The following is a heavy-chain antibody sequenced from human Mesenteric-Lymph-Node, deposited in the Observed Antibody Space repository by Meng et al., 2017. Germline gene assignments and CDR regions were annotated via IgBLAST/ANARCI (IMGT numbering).Heavy chain of an antibody. V-gene: IGHV3-7*01. CDR2: IKKDGSEK. CDR1: GFTFSSNW. Sequence: GESLKISCAASGFTFSSNWMSWVRQAPGKGPEWVANIKKDGSEKYYVDSVKGRFTISRDNAKNSLYLQMNSLRVEDTAVYYCARDEEGVGLKDAFDIWGQGTMVTVSS. D-gene: IGHD2-8*01. J-gene: IGHJ3*02. CDR3: ARDEEGVGLKDAFDI.